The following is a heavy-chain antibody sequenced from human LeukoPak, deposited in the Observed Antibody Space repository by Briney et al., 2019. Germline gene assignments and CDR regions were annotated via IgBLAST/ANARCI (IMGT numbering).Heavy chain of an antibody. Sequence: GGSLRLSCAASGFTFSSYAMSWVRQSPGKGLEWVSAIGGGGSSTYYADSVKGRFTISRDNSKSTLYLQMNSLRAEDTAVYYCAKGRQYNSGWGLYDYWGQGSLVTVSS. D-gene: IGHD6-19*01. J-gene: IGHJ4*02. CDR3: AKGRQYNSGWGLYDY. CDR2: IGGGGSST. V-gene: IGHV3-23*01. CDR1: GFTFSSYA.